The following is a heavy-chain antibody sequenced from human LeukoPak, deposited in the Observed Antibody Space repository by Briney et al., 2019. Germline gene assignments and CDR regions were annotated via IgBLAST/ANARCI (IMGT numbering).Heavy chain of an antibody. J-gene: IGHJ4*02. Sequence: ASVKVSCTASGYTFSGYDMHWVQQAPGQGLEWMGWINPNTGGTNYAQTFQGRVTITRDNSISTGYVELNRLRSDDTAVYYCARGGLYNWNIDYWGQGSLVTVSS. CDR1: GYTFSGYD. V-gene: IGHV1-2*02. CDR2: INPNTGGT. CDR3: ARGGLYNWNIDY. D-gene: IGHD1/OR15-1a*01.